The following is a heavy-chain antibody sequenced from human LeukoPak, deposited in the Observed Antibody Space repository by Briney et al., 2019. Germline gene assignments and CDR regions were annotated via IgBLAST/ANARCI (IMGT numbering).Heavy chain of an antibody. Sequence: PGGSLRLSCAASAFTFSSYAMHWVRQAPGKGLEWVGRIRSKTDGGTTDYAAPVEGRFTISRDDSKNTLSLQMNSLKTDDTGVYYCARGALRWFDLWGQGTLVTVSS. CDR1: AFTFSSYA. CDR3: ARGALRWFDL. V-gene: IGHV3-15*01. CDR2: IRSKTDGGTT. J-gene: IGHJ5*02.